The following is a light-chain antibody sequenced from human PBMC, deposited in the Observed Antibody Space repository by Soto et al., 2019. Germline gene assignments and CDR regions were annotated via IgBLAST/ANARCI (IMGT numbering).Light chain of an antibody. V-gene: IGLV2-14*01. CDR3: SSYTSSRAYV. CDR1: SSDVGGYNY. Sequence: QSALTQPAPVSGSPGQSITISCTGTSSDVGGYNYVSWYQQQSGKAPKLMIHEVSNRPSGVSNRFSGSKSGNTASLTISGLQAEDEADYYCSSYTSSRAYVFGIGTKVTVL. CDR2: EVS. J-gene: IGLJ1*01.